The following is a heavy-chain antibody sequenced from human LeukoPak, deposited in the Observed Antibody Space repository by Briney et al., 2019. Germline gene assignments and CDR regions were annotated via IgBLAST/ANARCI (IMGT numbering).Heavy chain of an antibody. Sequence: GGSLRLSCAASGFTFISYWLHGVRQAPGKGLVWVSRINSDGSSTSYADSVKGRFTISRDNAKNSLYLQMDSLRAEDTAMYYCARAVYYSNYLGYWGQGTLVTVSS. V-gene: IGHV3-74*01. CDR2: INSDGSST. D-gene: IGHD3-10*01. CDR3: ARAVYYSNYLGY. J-gene: IGHJ4*01. CDR1: GFTFISYW.